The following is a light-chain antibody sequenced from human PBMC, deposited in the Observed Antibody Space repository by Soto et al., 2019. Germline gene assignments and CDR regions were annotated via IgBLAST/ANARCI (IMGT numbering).Light chain of an antibody. J-gene: IGKJ1*01. CDR3: QQYNRFSTWT. CDR1: QSISYY. Sequence: DIQMTQSPSTLSASVGDRVTITSRASQSISYYLAWYQKKPGKAPKVLIWNASSLQRGVPSRFSGSGSGTEFTLTISSLLPDDFATYYCQQYNRFSTWTFGQGTKVEIK. CDR2: NAS. V-gene: IGKV1-5*01.